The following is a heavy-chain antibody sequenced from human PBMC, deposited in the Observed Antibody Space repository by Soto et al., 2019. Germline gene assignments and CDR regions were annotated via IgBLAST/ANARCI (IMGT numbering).Heavy chain of an antibody. V-gene: IGHV1-69*02. J-gene: IGHJ6*02. D-gene: IGHD2-2*01. Sequence: SVEVSCKASGGTFSSYTIIWVRQAPGQGLEWMGRIIPILGIANYAQKFQGRVTITADKSTSTAYMELSSLRSEDTAVYYCARFQYCSSTSCYVDVWGQGTTVTVSS. CDR3: ARFQYCSSTSCYVDV. CDR2: IIPILGIA. CDR1: GGTFSSYT.